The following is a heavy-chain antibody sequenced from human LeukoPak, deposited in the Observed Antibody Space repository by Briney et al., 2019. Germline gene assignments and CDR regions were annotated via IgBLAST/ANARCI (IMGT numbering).Heavy chain of an antibody. J-gene: IGHJ3*02. Sequence: GGSLRLSCAASGFTFSSYSMNWVRQAPGKGLEWVSYISSSSSTIYYADSVKGRFTISRDNAKNSLYLQMNSLRAEDTAVYYCARDYCSGGSCYSYAFDIWGQGTMVTVSS. D-gene: IGHD2-15*01. CDR1: GFTFSSYS. CDR3: ARDYCSGGSCYSYAFDI. CDR2: ISSSSSTI. V-gene: IGHV3-48*04.